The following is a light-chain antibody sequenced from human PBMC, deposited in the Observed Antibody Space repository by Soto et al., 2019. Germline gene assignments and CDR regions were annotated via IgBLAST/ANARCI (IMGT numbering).Light chain of an antibody. J-gene: IGKJ1*01. Sequence: DIQMTQSPSTLSGSVGDRVTITCRASQTISSWLAWYQQKPGKAPKLLIYKASTLKSGVPSRFSGSGSGIEFTLTISSLQPDDFATYYCRHYNSYSEAFGQGTKVDIK. V-gene: IGKV1-5*03. CDR1: QTISSW. CDR2: KAS. CDR3: RHYNSYSEA.